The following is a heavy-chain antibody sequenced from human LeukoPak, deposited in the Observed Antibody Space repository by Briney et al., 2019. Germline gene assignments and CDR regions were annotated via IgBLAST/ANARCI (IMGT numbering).Heavy chain of an antibody. CDR2: IIPIFGTA. D-gene: IGHD4-11*01. CDR1: GGTFSSYA. Sequence: ASVKVSCKASGGTFSSYAISWVRQAPGQGLEWMGGIIPIFGTANYAQKFQGRVTMTRDTSTSTVYMELSSLRSEDTAVYYCARGIAYSNYQYYFDYWGQGTLVTVSS. J-gene: IGHJ4*02. CDR3: ARGIAYSNYQYYFDY. V-gene: IGHV1-69*05.